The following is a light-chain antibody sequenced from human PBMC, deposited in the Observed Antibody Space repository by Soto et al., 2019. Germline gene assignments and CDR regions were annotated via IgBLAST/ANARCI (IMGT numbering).Light chain of an antibody. CDR3: QQYGSSPQT. Sequence: EIVLTQSPGTLSLSPGGRATLSCRASQSVSRRLAWYQQRPGQAPRLLIYGASRRATGIPDRFSGSGSGTDFTLTISRLEPEDFAVFYCQQYGSSPQTFGGGTKVDI. CDR2: GAS. J-gene: IGKJ4*01. V-gene: IGKV3-20*01. CDR1: QSVSRR.